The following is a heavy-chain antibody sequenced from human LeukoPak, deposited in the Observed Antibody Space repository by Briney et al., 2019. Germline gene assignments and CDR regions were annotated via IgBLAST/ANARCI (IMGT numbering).Heavy chain of an antibody. CDR1: GGTFISYA. V-gene: IGHV1-69*13. CDR3: ARWVDYYDSSGYHDY. Sequence: ASVKVSCKASGGTFISYAISWVRQAPGQGLEWMGGIIPIFGTANYAQKFQGRVTITADESTSTAYMELSSLRSEDTAVYYCARWVDYYDSSGYHDYWGQGTLVTVSS. J-gene: IGHJ4*02. D-gene: IGHD3-22*01. CDR2: IIPIFGTA.